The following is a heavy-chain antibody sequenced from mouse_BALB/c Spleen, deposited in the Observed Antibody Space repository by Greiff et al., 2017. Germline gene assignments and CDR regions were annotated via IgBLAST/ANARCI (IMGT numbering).Heavy chain of an antibody. CDR1: GYTFTSYW. Sequence: QVQLQQSGAELVKPGASVKMSCKASGYTFTSYWMHWVKQRPGQGLEWIGTIDPSDSYTSYNQKFKGKATLTVDTSSSTAYMQLSSLTSEDSAVYYCTYITTVVGGYWGQGTTLTVSS. J-gene: IGHJ2*01. CDR3: TYITTVVGGY. V-gene: IGHV1S127*01. CDR2: IDPSDSYT. D-gene: IGHD1-1*01.